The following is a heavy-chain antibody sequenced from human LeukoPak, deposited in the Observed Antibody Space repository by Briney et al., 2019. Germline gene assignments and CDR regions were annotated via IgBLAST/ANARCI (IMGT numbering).Heavy chain of an antibody. CDR1: GYTLTELS. CDR3: ATQGRHLGYCSGGSCYAFDV. Sequence: ASVKVSCKVSGYTLTELSMHWVRQAPGKGLEWMGGFDPEDGETIYAQKFQGRVTMTEDTSTDTAYMELSSLRSEDTAVYYCATQGRHLGYCSGGSCYAFDVWGQGTMVTVSS. D-gene: IGHD2-15*01. J-gene: IGHJ3*01. CDR2: FDPEDGET. V-gene: IGHV1-24*01.